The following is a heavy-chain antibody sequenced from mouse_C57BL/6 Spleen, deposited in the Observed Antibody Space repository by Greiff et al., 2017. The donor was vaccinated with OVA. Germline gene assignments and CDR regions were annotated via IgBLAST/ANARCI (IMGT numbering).Heavy chain of an antibody. CDR3: ARKDYGSSYDYFDY. CDR1: GYTFTDYN. J-gene: IGHJ2*01. CDR2: INPNNGGT. V-gene: IGHV1-18*01. Sequence: EVHLVESGPELVKPGASVKIPCKASGYTFTDYNMDWVKQSHGKSLEWIGDINPNNGGTIYNQKFKGKATLTVDKSSSTAYMELRSLTSEDTAVYYCARKDYGSSYDYFDYWGQGTTLTVSS. D-gene: IGHD1-1*01.